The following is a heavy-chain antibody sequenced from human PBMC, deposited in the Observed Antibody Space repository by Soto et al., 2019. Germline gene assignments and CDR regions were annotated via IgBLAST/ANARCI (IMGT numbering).Heavy chain of an antibody. CDR2: IWYDGTNE. V-gene: IGHV3-33*01. Sequence: QVQLVESGGGVVQPGRSLRLSCAASGFTFSSYGMHWVRQAPGEGLEWVSVIWYDGTNEYYADSVKGRFTISRDNSKNTLFLQMNRLRAEDTAMYYCARSFGSSGKGYFRHWGQGTLVTVSS. D-gene: IGHD6-25*01. J-gene: IGHJ1*01. CDR1: GFTFSSYG. CDR3: ARSFGSSGKGYFRH.